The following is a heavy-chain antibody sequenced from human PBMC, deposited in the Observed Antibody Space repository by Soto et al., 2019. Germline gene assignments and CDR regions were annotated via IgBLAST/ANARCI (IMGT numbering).Heavy chain of an antibody. CDR3: AKDPGSGSYRARYYYYGMDV. J-gene: IGHJ6*02. Sequence: EVQLLESGGGLVQPGGSLRLSCAASGFTFSSYAMSWVRQAPGKGLEWVSAISGSGGSTYYADSVKGRFTISRDNSKNTLYLQMNSLRAEDTAVYYCAKDPGSGSYRARYYYYGMDVWGQGTTVTVSS. CDR1: GFTFSSYA. D-gene: IGHD3-10*01. CDR2: ISGSGGST. V-gene: IGHV3-23*01.